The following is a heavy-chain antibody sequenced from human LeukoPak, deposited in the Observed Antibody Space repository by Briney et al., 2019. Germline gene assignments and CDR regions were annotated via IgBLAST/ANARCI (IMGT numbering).Heavy chain of an antibody. CDR3: ARTSDTSGRLYWYFDL. J-gene: IGHJ2*01. CDR1: GFAFSTYW. CDR2: IKQDGSEK. V-gene: IGHV3-7*01. Sequence: GGSLRLSCAASGFAFSTYWMSWVRQAPGKGLEWVANIKQDGSEKYYVDSVKGRFTISRDNAKNSLYLQMNSLRAEDTAVYYCARTSDTSGRLYWYFDLWGRGTLVTVSS. D-gene: IGHD3-22*01.